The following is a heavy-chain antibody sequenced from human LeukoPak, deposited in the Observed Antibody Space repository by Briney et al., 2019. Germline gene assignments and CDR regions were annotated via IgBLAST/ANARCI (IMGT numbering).Heavy chain of an antibody. D-gene: IGHD3-22*01. Sequence: GGSLRLSCAASGFTFSSYAMSWVRQAPGKGLEWVSAISGSGGSTYYADSVKGRFTISRDNSKNTLYLQMNSLRAEDTAVYYCAXDLNLDSGXXSTNLDXWGQGTLVTXSS. V-gene: IGHV3-23*01. CDR2: ISGSGGST. J-gene: IGHJ4*02. CDR3: AXDLNLDSGXXSTNLDX. CDR1: GFTFSSYA.